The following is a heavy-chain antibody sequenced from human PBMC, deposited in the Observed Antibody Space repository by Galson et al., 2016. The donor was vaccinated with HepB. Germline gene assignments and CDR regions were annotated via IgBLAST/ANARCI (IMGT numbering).Heavy chain of an antibody. CDR1: GFIFSDNA. Sequence: SLRLSCAASGFIFSDNAMSWVRQAPGKGLEWVSAISGRGGGTYYADSVKGRFTISRDNSEDTLYLQMSSLRAEDAAVYYCAQSTLKSPYTSSWYYFHYWGRGTQVIVSS. J-gene: IGHJ4*02. D-gene: IGHD2-2*02. CDR2: ISGRGGGT. CDR3: AQSTLKSPYTSSWYYFHY. V-gene: IGHV3-23*01.